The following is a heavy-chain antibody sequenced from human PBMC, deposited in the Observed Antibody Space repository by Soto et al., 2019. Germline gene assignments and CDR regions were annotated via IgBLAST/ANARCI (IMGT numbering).Heavy chain of an antibody. D-gene: IGHD6-13*01. CDR1: DSPSVAML. V-gene: IGHV3-64D*06. CDR2: ISSNGGST. CDR3: VKDLIAAALRGGFDY. J-gene: IGHJ4*02. Sequence: GGSLSSPVQPLDSPSVAMLCTGSARLQGRDWNVSAISSNGGSTYYADSVKGRFTISRDNSKNTLYLQMSSLRAEDTAVYYCVKDLIAAALRGGFDYWGQGTLVTVSS.